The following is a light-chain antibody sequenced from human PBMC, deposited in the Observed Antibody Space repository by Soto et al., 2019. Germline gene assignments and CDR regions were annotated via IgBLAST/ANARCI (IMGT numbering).Light chain of an antibody. J-gene: IGLJ1*01. Sequence: QSVLTQPPSASGTPGQRVTISCSGGSSNIGSNTVNWYQQLPGTAPKVLIYSDNQRPSGVPDRFSGSKSGTSASLAISGLQSEDEADYYCAAWDDILNAYVFGTGTKVTVL. V-gene: IGLV1-44*01. CDR3: AAWDDILNAYV. CDR2: SDN. CDR1: SSNIGSNT.